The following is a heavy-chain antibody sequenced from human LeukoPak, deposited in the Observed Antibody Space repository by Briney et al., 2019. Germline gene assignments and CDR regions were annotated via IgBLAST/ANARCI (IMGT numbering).Heavy chain of an antibody. CDR1: GGSISSSSYY. CDR3: ARDKANDAFDI. Sequence: SETLSLTCTVSGGSISSSSYYWGWIRQPPGKGLEWIGSIYYSGSTYYNPSLKSRVTISVDTSKNQFSLKLSSVTAADTAVYYCARDKANDAFDIWGQGTMVTVSS. CDR2: IYYSGST. V-gene: IGHV4-39*07. J-gene: IGHJ3*02.